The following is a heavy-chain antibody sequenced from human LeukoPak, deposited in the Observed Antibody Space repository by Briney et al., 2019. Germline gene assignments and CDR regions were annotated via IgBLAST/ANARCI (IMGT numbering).Heavy chain of an antibody. CDR1: GFSLRTSGMC. CDR2: IDWDDDK. V-gene: IGHV2-70*11. J-gene: IGHJ4*02. D-gene: IGHD3-22*01. CDR3: ARSISDSSGYYYPDY. Sequence: SGPVLVKPTQTLTLTCTFSGFSLRTSGMCVSWIRQPPGKALGWLARIDWDDDKYYSTSLKTRLTISKDTSKNQVVLTMTNMDPVDTATYYCARSISDSSGYYYPDYWGQGTLVTVSS.